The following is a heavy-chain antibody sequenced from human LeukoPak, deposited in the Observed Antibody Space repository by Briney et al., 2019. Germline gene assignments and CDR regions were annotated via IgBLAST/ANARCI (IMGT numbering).Heavy chain of an antibody. J-gene: IGHJ6*03. V-gene: IGHV3-23*01. CDR2: ISGSGGST. Sequence: GGSLRLSCAASGFTFSSYAMSWVRQAPGKGLERVSAISGSGGSTYYADSVKGRFTISSDNSKNTLYLQMNSLRAEDTAVYYCAKNGGYCSSTSCYTSGSPLYYYYYYMDVWGKGTTVTVSS. CDR1: GFTFSSYA. CDR3: AKNGGYCSSTSCYTSGSPLYYYYYYMDV. D-gene: IGHD2-2*02.